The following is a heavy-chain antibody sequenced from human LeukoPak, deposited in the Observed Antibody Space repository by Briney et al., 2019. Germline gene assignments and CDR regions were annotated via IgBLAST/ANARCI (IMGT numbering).Heavy chain of an antibody. Sequence: YWIGWIRQPPGKGLEWIGYIYYSGSTYYNPSLKSRVTISVDTSKNQFSLKLSSVTAADTAVYYCARGKDYDSSGYYPRYYYYYYMDVWGKGTTVTVSS. J-gene: IGHJ6*03. D-gene: IGHD3-22*01. CDR2: IYYSGST. CDR1: Y. CDR3: ARGKDYDSSGYYPRYYYYYYMDV. V-gene: IGHV4-30-4*08.